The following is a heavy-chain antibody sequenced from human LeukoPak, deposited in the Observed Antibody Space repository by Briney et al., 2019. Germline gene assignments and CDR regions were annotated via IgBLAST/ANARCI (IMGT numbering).Heavy chain of an antibody. CDR3: ARAAAVTNSWYYFDY. CDR2: IRYGGST. CDR1: GDSISSGDHH. V-gene: IGHV4-30-4*01. D-gene: IGHD2/OR15-2a*01. J-gene: IGHJ4*02. Sequence: KPSETLSLTCTVSGDSISSGDHHWTWIRQPPGKGLEWIGYIRYGGSTYYNPSLKSRVIISVDMSNNQFSLSLNSLSAADSAVYYCARAAAVTNSWYYFDYWGQGTLVTVSS.